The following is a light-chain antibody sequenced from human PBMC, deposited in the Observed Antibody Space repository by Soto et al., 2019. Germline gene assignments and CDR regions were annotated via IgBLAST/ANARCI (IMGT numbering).Light chain of an antibody. V-gene: IGLV2-14*01. Sequence: QSALTQPASVSGSPGQSITISCTGTSSDVGGYNYVSWYQQHPGKAPKLMIYDVXXRPXGVXNRXSGSKSGNTASLTISGLQAEDEADYYCSSYTSSSTLVVFGGGTKLTVL. CDR1: SSDVGGYNY. CDR3: SSYTSSSTLVV. J-gene: IGLJ2*01. CDR2: DVX.